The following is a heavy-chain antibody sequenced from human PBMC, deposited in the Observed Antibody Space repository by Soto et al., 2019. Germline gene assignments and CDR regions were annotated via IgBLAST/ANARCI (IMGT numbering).Heavy chain of an antibody. D-gene: IGHD3-10*01. CDR3: ARYITMVRGYGMDV. CDR1: GFTVSSNY. V-gene: IGHV3-53*01. J-gene: IGHJ6*02. Sequence: PGGSLRLSCAASGFTVSSNYMSWVRQAPGKGLEWVSVIYSGGSTYYADSVKGRFTISRDNSKNTLYLQMNSLRAEDTAVYYCARYITMVRGYGMDVWGQGTTVTVS. CDR2: IYSGGST.